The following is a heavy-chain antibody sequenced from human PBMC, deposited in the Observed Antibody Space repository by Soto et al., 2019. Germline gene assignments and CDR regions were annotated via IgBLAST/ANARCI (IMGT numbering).Heavy chain of an antibody. D-gene: IGHD3-10*01. CDR1: GGTFSSYA. J-gene: IGHJ6*02. V-gene: IGHV1-69*01. CDR3: ARGFGELSTPYYYYGMDV. CDR2: IIPIFGTA. Sequence: QVQLVQSGAEVKKPGSSVKVFCKASGGTFSSYAISWVRQAPGQGLEWMGGIIPIFGTANYAQKFQGRVTITADESTSTAYMELSSLRSEDTAVYYCARGFGELSTPYYYYGMDVWGQGTTVTVSS.